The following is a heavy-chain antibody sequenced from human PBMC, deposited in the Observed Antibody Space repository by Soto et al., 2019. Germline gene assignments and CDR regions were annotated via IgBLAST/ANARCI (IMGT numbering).Heavy chain of an antibody. D-gene: IGHD1-1*01. CDR1: GGSISSSSYY. CDR3: ARRGVRNGRWFDP. Sequence: QLQLQESGPGLVKPSETLSLTCTVSGGSISSSSYYWGWIRQPPGKGLEWIGSIYYSGSTYYNPSLKSRVTISVDTSKNQFSLKLSSVTAADTAVFYCARRGVRNGRWFDPWGQGTLVTVSS. J-gene: IGHJ5*02. V-gene: IGHV4-39*01. CDR2: IYYSGST.